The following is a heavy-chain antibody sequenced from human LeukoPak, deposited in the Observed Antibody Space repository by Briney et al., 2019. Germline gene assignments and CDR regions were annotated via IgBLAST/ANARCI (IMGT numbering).Heavy chain of an antibody. CDR2: ISGSGGST. J-gene: IGHJ2*01. CDR3: AKSDRFRVHCSSTSCYGWYFDL. D-gene: IGHD2-2*01. V-gene: IGHV3-23*01. Sequence: GGSLRLSCAASGFTFSSYAMSWARQAPGKGLEWVSAISGSGGSTYYADSVKGRFTISRDNSKNTLYLQMNSLRAEDTAVYYCAKSDRFRVHCSSTSCYGWYFDLWGRGTLVTVSS. CDR1: GFTFSSYA.